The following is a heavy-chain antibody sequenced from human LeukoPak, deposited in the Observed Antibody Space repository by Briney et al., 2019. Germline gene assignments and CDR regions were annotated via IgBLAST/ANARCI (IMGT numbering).Heavy chain of an antibody. CDR3: ARDLISKIWFGESCFDY. CDR2: ISAYNGNT. D-gene: IGHD3-10*01. V-gene: IGHV1-18*04. CDR1: GYTFTSYG. Sequence: ASVKVSGKASGYTFTSYGISWVRQAPGQGLEWMGWISAYNGNTNYAQKLQGRVTMTTDTSTSTAYMELRSLRSDDTAVYYCARDLISKIWFGESCFDYWGQGTLVTVSS. J-gene: IGHJ4*02.